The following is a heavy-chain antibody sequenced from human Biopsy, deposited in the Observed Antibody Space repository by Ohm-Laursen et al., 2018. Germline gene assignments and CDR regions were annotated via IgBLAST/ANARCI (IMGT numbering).Heavy chain of an antibody. D-gene: IGHD4-11*01. V-gene: IGHV1-69*06. CDR1: GDRFSNYP. Sequence: SSVKVSCKVSGDRFSNYPISWVRQAPGQGLEWMGGIIPIFNTPKYAQRFQGRVTITADRSTTTAYMELSSLRSEDTAVYYCARPRNPRWNDYPALDFWGQGTMVTVSS. CDR3: ARPRNPRWNDYPALDF. J-gene: IGHJ3*01. CDR2: IIPIFNTP.